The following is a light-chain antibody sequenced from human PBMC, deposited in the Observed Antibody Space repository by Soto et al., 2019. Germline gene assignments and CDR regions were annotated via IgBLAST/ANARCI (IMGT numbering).Light chain of an antibody. CDR2: GAS. Sequence: DIQMTQSPSSLSASVGDRVTITCRASQRIISYLNWYQQKPGKAPEPLIYGASTLQSGVPSRFSGSGSGTEFTLTISSLQPEDFASYFCQQSFSNYLTFGGGTKVDIK. V-gene: IGKV1-39*01. J-gene: IGKJ4*01. CDR3: QQSFSNYLT. CDR1: QRIISY.